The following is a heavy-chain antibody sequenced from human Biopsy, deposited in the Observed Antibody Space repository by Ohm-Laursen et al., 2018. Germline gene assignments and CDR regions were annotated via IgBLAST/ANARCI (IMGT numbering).Heavy chain of an antibody. CDR3: ARGSSYGYDFDY. Sequence: PPGTLSLTCTVSDGSINSYYWNWIRQPPGKRLEWIGNIYYSGSTNFNPSLKSRVTISVDTSKNQFFLKLSSVTAADTAAYFCARGSSYGYDFDYWGQGTLVAVSS. J-gene: IGHJ4*02. CDR2: IYYSGST. D-gene: IGHD5-18*01. V-gene: IGHV4-59*01. CDR1: DGSINSYY.